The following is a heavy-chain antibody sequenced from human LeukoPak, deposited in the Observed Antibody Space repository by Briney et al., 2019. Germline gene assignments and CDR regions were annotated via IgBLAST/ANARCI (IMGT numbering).Heavy chain of an antibody. CDR2: ISYDGSNK. Sequence: GGSLRLSCAASGFTFSSYGMHWVRQAPGKGLEWVAVISYDGSNKNYADSVKGRFTISRDNSKNTLYLQMNSLRAEDTAVYYCAKTPDYYDSSGYPNWGQGTLVTVSS. J-gene: IGHJ4*02. D-gene: IGHD3-22*01. CDR1: GFTFSSYG. CDR3: AKTPDYYDSSGYPN. V-gene: IGHV3-30-3*02.